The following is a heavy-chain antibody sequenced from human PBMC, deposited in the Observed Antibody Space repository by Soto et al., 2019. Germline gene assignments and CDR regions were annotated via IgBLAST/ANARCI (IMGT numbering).Heavy chain of an antibody. CDR3: ARGGPRYGITVVRGVRFDY. Sequence: QVQLQQWGAGLLKPSETLSLTCAVYGGSFSGYDWSWIRQPPGKGLEWIGEINHSGSTNYNPSLKSRVTISVDTSKNQFSLTLSSVTAADTAVYYCARGGPRYGITVVRGVRFDYWGQGTLVTVSS. CDR2: INHSGST. D-gene: IGHD3-10*01. J-gene: IGHJ4*02. V-gene: IGHV4-34*01. CDR1: GGSFSGYD.